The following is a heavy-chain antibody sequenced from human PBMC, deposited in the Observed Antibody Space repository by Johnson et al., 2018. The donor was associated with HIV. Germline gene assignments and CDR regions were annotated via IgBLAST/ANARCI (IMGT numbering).Heavy chain of an antibody. CDR2: IRYDGSNK. V-gene: IGHV3-33*03. Sequence: QVQLVESGGGVVQPGKSLRLSCAASGFTFSSYGMHWVRQAPGKGLEWVAFIRYDGSNKYYADSVKGRFTISRDSAKNSLYLQMNSLRAEDTALYYCARGVSSGYYSNAFDVWGQGTMATVSS. J-gene: IGHJ3*01. CDR3: ARGVSSGYYSNAFDV. D-gene: IGHD3-22*01. CDR1: GFTFSSYG.